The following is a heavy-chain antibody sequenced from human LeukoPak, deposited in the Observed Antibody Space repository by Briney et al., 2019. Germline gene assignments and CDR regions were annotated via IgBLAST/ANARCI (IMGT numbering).Heavy chain of an antibody. CDR2: INRGGSST. Sequence: GGSLRLSCAASGFTFSSYWMHWVRHAPGKGLVWVSRINRGGSSTSYADSVKGRFTISRDNAKNTLYLQMNSLRAEDTAVYYCARVAFQTYYYDSSGYYYDYWGQGTLVTVSS. V-gene: IGHV3-74*01. CDR1: GFTFSSYW. D-gene: IGHD3-22*01. CDR3: ARVAFQTYYYDSSGYYYDY. J-gene: IGHJ4*02.